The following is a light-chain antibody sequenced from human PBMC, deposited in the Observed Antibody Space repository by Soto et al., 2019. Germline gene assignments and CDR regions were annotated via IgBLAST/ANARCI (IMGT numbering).Light chain of an antibody. CDR3: SSYANSRTLV. Sequence: QSALTQPASVSGSPGQSITISCTGTSSDVGAYNYVSWYQQHPGKAPKLMIYDVSNRPSGVSDRFSGSKSGNTASLTISGRQAEDEADYYCSSYANSRTLVFGGGTKLTVL. V-gene: IGLV2-14*01. CDR2: DVS. J-gene: IGLJ2*01. CDR1: SSDVGAYNY.